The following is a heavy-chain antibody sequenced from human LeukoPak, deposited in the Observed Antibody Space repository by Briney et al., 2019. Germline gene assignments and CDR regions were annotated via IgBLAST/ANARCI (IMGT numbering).Heavy chain of an antibody. CDR1: GGSFSGYY. CDR3: ARVQSYYDFWSGYRYYFDY. V-gene: IGHV4-34*01. D-gene: IGHD3-3*01. CDR2: INHSGST. J-gene: IGHJ4*02. Sequence: PSETLSLTCAVYGGSFSGYYWSWIRQPPGKGLEWIGEINHSGSTNYNPSLKSRVTISVGTSKNQFSLKLSSVTAADTAVYYCARVQSYYDFWSGYRYYFDYWGQGTLVTVSS.